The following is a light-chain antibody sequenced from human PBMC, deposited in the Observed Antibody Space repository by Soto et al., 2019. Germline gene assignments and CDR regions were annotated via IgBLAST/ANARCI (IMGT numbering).Light chain of an antibody. CDR3: T. V-gene: IGKV1-9*01. CDR1: QDIRSS. J-gene: IGKJ4*01. CDR2: TVS. Sequence: DIQLTQSPSFLSASVGDRLTITCRASQDIRSSLAWYQQKPGKAPNLLIYTVSTLQSGVPSRFSGSRSGTEFTLTISSLQPEDFASSPFTFGGGTKVEI.